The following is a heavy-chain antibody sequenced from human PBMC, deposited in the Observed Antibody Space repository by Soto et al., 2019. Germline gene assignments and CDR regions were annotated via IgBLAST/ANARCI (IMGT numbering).Heavy chain of an antibody. CDR1: GFTFDDYA. CDR2: ISWNSGSI. Sequence: EVQLVESGGGLVQPGRSLRLSCAASGFTFDDYAMHWVRQAPGKGLEWVSGISWNSGSIGYADSVKGRFTISRDNAKNSLYLQMNSLRAEDTALYYFAKDIKYWGQGTLVTVSS. V-gene: IGHV3-9*01. CDR3: AKDIKY. J-gene: IGHJ4*02.